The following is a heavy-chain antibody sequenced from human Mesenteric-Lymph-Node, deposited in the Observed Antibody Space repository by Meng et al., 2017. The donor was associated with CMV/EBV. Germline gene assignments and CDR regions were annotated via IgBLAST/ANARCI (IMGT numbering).Heavy chain of an antibody. CDR1: GFTFSSYS. V-gene: IGHV3-21*01. CDR2: ISSSSYI. D-gene: IGHD4-11*01. Sequence: GESLKISCAASGFTFSSYSMNWVRQAPGKGLEWVSSISSSSYIYYADSVKGRFTISRDNAKNSLYLQMNSLRAEDTAVYYCARHDTVTTYYFDNWGQGTLVTVSS. J-gene: IGHJ4*02. CDR3: ARHDTVTTYYFDN.